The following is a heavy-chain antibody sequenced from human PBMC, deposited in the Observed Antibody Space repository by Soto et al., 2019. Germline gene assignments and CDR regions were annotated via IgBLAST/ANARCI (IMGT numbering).Heavy chain of an antibody. V-gene: IGHV4-39*02. Sequence: SETLSLTCTVSGGSISSSSYYWGWIRQPPGKGLEWIGSIYYSGSNYYNPSLKSRVTISVDTSKNHYSLKLSSVTAADTAVYYWARISLGVRGIDYWGQGTLVTVSS. J-gene: IGHJ4*02. CDR1: GGSISSSSYY. CDR3: ARISLGVRGIDY. D-gene: IGHD3-10*01. CDR2: IYYSGSN.